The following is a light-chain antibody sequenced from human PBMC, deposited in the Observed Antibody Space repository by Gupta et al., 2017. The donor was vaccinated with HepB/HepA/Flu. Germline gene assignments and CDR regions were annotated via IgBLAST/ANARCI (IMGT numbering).Light chain of an antibody. CDR3: QQFGGSFPLT. Sequence: EIVLTQSPGTLSLSPGERATLSCRASQSVSNSYLAWYQQKPGQAPRLLIYSTSTSAAGIPDRFSGSGSGTDFTLTITRLELEDFAVYYCQQFGGSFPLTFGGGTKVEIK. V-gene: IGKV3-20*01. CDR1: QSVSNSY. CDR2: STS. J-gene: IGKJ4*01.